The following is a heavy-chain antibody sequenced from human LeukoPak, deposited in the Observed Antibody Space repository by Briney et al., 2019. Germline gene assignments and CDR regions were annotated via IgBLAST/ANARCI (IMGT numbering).Heavy chain of an antibody. CDR1: RFTFSGYW. Sequence: GGSLRLSCATSRFTFSGYWMSWVRQAPGKGLEWVANINQDGSEKNYVDSVKGRFTISRDDAKNSLHLQMNSLRAEDTAVYYCARGMNWFDPWGQGTLVTVSS. V-gene: IGHV3-7*01. CDR3: ARGMNWFDP. J-gene: IGHJ5*02. CDR2: INQDGSEK.